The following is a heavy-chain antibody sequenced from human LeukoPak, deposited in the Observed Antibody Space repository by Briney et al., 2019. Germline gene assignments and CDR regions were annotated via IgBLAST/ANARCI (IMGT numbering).Heavy chain of an antibody. CDR3: ARGAAKYCSSTSCYFAPYWFDP. CDR2: IYYSGST. CDR1: GGSISSSSYY. D-gene: IGHD2-2*01. J-gene: IGHJ5*02. Sequence: PSETLSLTCTVSGGSISSSSYYWGWIRQPPGKGLEWIGSIYYSGSTYYNPSLKSRVTISVDTSKNQFSLKLSSVTAADTAVYYCARGAAKYCSSTSCYFAPYWFDPWGQGTLVTVSS. V-gene: IGHV4-39*01.